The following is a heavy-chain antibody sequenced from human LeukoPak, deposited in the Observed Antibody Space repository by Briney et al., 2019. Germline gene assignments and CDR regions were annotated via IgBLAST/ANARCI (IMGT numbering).Heavy chain of an antibody. Sequence: SETLSLTCTVSGGSISYYYWSWIRQPPGKGLEWIGYIYYSGSTNYDPSLKSRVTISVDTSKNQFSLNLTSVTTADTAVYYCARVSCSSTSCPRRDALDVWGQGTMVTVSS. CDR2: IYYSGST. V-gene: IGHV4-59*01. CDR1: GGSISYYY. CDR3: ARVSCSSTSCPRRDALDV. J-gene: IGHJ3*01. D-gene: IGHD2-2*01.